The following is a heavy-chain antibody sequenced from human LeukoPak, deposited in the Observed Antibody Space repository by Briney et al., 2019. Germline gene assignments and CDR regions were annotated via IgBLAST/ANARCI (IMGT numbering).Heavy chain of an antibody. Sequence: ASVEVSCKASGYTFTSYYMHWVRQAPGQGLEWMGIINPSGGSTSYAQKFQGRVTMTRDMSTSTVYMELSSLRSEDTAVYYCARGNYRVLQDPWGQGTLVTVSS. CDR2: INPSGGST. J-gene: IGHJ5*02. V-gene: IGHV1-46*01. D-gene: IGHD1-7*01. CDR1: GYTFTSYY. CDR3: ARGNYRVLQDP.